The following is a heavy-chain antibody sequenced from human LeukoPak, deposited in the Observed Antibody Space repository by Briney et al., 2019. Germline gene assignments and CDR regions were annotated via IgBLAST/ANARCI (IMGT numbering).Heavy chain of an antibody. CDR3: ARVMAAASYNWFDP. J-gene: IGHJ5*02. CDR2: INPNSGGT. V-gene: IGHV1-2*06. Sequence: ASVKVSCKASGYTFTGYYMHWVRQAPGQGLEWMGRINPNSGGTNYAQKFQGRVTMTRDTSISTAYMELSSLRSEDTAVYYCARVMAAASYNWFDPWGQGTLVTVSS. D-gene: IGHD6-13*01. CDR1: GYTFTGYY.